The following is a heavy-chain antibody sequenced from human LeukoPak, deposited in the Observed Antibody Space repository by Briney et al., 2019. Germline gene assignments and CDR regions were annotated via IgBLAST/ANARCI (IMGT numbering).Heavy chain of an antibody. CDR1: GFTSSSCA. CDR3: AGRIAVAGTLEY. D-gene: IGHD6-19*01. V-gene: IGHV3-23*01. Sequence: GGSLRLSCEASGFTSSSCAMSWVRQAPGKGLEWVSSISGSGGSTYYADPLKGQFTISRDNSKNTLYLQMSSLRAEDTAVYYCAGRIAVAGTLEYWGQGTLVTVSS. J-gene: IGHJ4*02. CDR2: ISGSGGST.